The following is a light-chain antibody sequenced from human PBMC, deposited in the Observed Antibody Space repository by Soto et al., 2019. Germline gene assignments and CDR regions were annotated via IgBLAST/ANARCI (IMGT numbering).Light chain of an antibody. V-gene: IGKV1-5*03. Sequence: DIQMTQSPSTLSASVGDRVTITCRASQSISSWLAWYQQKPGTAPKLLIYKASTLQSGVPSRFSGSGSGTEFTLPISSLQPDDSATYYCQQYNDNWTFGQGTKV. CDR1: QSISSW. CDR3: QQYNDNWT. J-gene: IGKJ1*01. CDR2: KAS.